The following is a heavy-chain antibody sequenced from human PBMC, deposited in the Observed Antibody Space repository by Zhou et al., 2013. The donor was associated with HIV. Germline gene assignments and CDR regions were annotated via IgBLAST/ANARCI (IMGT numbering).Heavy chain of an antibody. Sequence: QVQLVQSGAEVKKPGSSVKVSCKASGGTFSSYAISWVRQAPGQGLEWMGGIIPIFGTANYAQKFQGRVTITTDESTSTAYMELSSLRSEDTAVYYCARENDYYDSSGYRWFDPWGQGTLVTVSS. J-gene: IGHJ5*02. D-gene: IGHD3-22*01. V-gene: IGHV1-69*05. CDR1: GGTFSSYA. CDR3: ARENDYYDSSGYRWFDP. CDR2: IIPIFGTA.